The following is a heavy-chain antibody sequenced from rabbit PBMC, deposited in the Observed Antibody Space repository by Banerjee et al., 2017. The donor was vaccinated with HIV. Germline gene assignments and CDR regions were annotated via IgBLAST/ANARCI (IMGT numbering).Heavy chain of an antibody. CDR2: IYVGSSGAT. Sequence: GFSFSSSYYMCWVRQAPGKGLELIACIYVGSSGATDYATWAKGRFTISKTSSTTVTLQMTSLTAADTATYFCAREDGVAGYGYDLWGPGTLVTVS. D-gene: IGHD6-1*01. CDR3: AREDGVAGYGYDL. CDR1: GFSFSSSYY. V-gene: IGHV1S40*01. J-gene: IGHJ4*01.